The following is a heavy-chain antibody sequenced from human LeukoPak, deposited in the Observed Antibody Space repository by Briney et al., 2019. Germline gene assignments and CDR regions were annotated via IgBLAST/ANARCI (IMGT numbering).Heavy chain of an antibody. J-gene: IGHJ4*02. D-gene: IGHD2-8*01. Sequence: PGGSVSLSCGASGFPESSNHVRGVRQAPGKGLEWASVIYAGGSTYYADSVKGRFTISRDNSKNTLYLQMNSLRAEDTAVYYCARGTPVLGSDSRGQGTLVTVSS. V-gene: IGHV3-66*01. CDR2: IYAGGST. CDR3: ARGTPVLGSDS. CDR1: GFPESSNH.